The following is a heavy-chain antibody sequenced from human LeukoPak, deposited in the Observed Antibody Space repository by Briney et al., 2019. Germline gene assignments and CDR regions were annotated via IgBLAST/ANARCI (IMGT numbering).Heavy chain of an antibody. V-gene: IGHV3-23*01. J-gene: IGHJ4*02. CDR3: AKSLPEASVASDY. D-gene: IGHD6-19*01. CDR2: ISGSGGST. CDR1: GFTFSTYA. Sequence: GGSLRLSRAASGFTFSTYAMTWVRQAPGKGLEWVSAISGSGGSTYYADSVKGRFTISRDNSKNTLYLQMNSLRAEDTAVYYCAKSLPEASVASDYWGQGTLVTVSS.